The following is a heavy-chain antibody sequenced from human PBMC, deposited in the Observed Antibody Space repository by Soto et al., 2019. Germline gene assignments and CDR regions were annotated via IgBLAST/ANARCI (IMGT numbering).Heavy chain of an antibody. Sequence: VQLVESGGGVVQPGRSLRLSCAASGFIFSSYGMHWVRQAPGKGLEWVAVISYDGSNKYYADSVKGRFTISRDNAKNTLDLQMNSLRAEDTAVYYCAKEVWSGPMDVWGQGTTVTVSS. CDR3: AKEVWSGPMDV. V-gene: IGHV3-30*18. CDR2: ISYDGSNK. D-gene: IGHD3-3*01. CDR1: GFIFSSYG. J-gene: IGHJ6*02.